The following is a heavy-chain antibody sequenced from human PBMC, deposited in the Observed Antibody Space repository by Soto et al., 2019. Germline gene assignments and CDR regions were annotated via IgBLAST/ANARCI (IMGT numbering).Heavy chain of an antibody. CDR3: ARLYRSSWEDGFDI. D-gene: IGHD6-13*01. CDR1: SGSISSSNW. CDR2: IYSSGDN. J-gene: IGHJ3*02. Sequence: QVQLQESGPGLVKPSGTLSLTCAVSSGSISSSNWWSWVRPPPGQGLEWIEEIYSSGDNNYNPSLKSRVTITVDKSKKQSSLKLSSVTAADTAVYSCARLYRSSWEDGFDIWGQGKMVTVAS. V-gene: IGHV4-4*02.